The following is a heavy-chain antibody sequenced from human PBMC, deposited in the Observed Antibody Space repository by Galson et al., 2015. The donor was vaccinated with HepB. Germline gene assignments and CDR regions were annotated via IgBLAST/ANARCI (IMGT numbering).Heavy chain of an antibody. CDR1: GYSFTSYW. J-gene: IGHJ4*02. CDR2: IFPGDSDT. CDR3: ARTPYYGDYPLDY. Sequence: QSGAEVKKPGESLQISCKSSGYSFTSYWIGWVRQMPGKGLEWMGIIFPGDSDTRYSPSFQGQVTISADKSSSTAYLPWSSLKASDTAMYFCARTPYYGDYPLDYWGQGTLVTVSS. V-gene: IGHV5-51*01. D-gene: IGHD4-17*01.